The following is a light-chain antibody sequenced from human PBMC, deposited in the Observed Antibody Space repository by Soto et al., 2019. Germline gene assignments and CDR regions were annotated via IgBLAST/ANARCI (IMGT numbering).Light chain of an antibody. CDR2: WAS. CDR1: QTVFHSSYNKDF. J-gene: IGKJ2*01. V-gene: IGKV4-1*01. CDR3: QQYYSSLT. Sequence: DIVMTQSPVSLSVSLGERATINCKSSQTVFHSSYNKDFLAWYQQKPGQPPKLLFYWASTRESGVPARFSGGGSGTDFSLTISSLQAEDVAVYYWQQYYSSLTFGQGTKLEIK.